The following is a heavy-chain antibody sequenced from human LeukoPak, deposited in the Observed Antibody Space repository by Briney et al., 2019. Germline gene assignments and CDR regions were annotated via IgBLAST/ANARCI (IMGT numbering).Heavy chain of an antibody. CDR2: ISGSGGST. CDR3: AKDRGISGWYFDY. CDR1: GFTFSSYA. V-gene: IGHV3-23*01. D-gene: IGHD6-19*01. J-gene: IGHJ4*02. Sequence: GALRLSCAASGFTFSSYAMSWVRQAPGKGLEWVSAISGSGGSTYYADSVKGRFTISRGNSKNTLYLQMNSLRAEDTAVYYCAKDRGISGWYFDYWGQGTLVTVSS.